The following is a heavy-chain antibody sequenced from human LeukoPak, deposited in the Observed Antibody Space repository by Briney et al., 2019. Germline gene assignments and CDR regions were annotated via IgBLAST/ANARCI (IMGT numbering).Heavy chain of an antibody. CDR1: GGSISGYY. CDR3: ARDTRFDGDLDY. Sequence: SETLSLTCTVSGGSISGYYWGWIRQPPGKGLEWIGSVYHSGNTYYNPSLQSRVTISVDTSKNHFSLRLSSVTAADTAVYYCARDTRFDGDLDYWGQGTLVTVSS. V-gene: IGHV4-38-2*02. CDR2: VYHSGNT. D-gene: IGHD4-17*01. J-gene: IGHJ4*02.